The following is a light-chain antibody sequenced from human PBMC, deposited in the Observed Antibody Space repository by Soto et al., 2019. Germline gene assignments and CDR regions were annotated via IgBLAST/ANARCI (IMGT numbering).Light chain of an antibody. J-gene: IGKJ5*01. CDR3: QQHTISMYT. Sequence: EIVLTQSPGTLSLSPGERATLSCRASQSVSSSYLAWYQQKPGQAPRLLIYGASTRATGIPARFSGSGSGTEFTLTINRLEPEDSAVYYCQQHTISMYTFGQGTRLEIK. CDR2: GAS. CDR1: QSVSSSY. V-gene: IGKV3-20*01.